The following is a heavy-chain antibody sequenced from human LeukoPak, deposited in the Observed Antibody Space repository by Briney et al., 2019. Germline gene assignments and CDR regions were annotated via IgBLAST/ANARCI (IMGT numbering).Heavy chain of an antibody. CDR2: INHSGST. Sequence: SETLSLTCAVYGGSFSGYYWSWIRQPPGKGLEWIGEINHSGSTNYNPSLKSRVTISVDTSKNQFSLKLSSVTAADTAVYYCARWRYWYFDLWGRGTLVTVSP. CDR3: ARWRYWYFDL. CDR1: GGSFSGYY. V-gene: IGHV4-34*01. J-gene: IGHJ2*01.